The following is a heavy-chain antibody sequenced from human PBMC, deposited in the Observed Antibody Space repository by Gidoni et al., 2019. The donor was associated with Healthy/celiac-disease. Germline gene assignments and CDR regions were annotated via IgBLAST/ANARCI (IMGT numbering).Heavy chain of an antibody. Sequence: QVQLVESGGGVVQPGRSLSLSCAASGFTFSSYGMHWVRQAPGKGLEWVAFIWYDGINKYYADSVKGRFSSSIDNSKNTLYLQMNSLRAEDTAVYYCARGAQLEVGYGMDVWGQGTTVTVSS. CDR3: ARGAQLEVGYGMDV. J-gene: IGHJ6*02. CDR1: GFTFSSYG. CDR2: IWYDGINK. V-gene: IGHV3-33*01. D-gene: IGHD6-6*01.